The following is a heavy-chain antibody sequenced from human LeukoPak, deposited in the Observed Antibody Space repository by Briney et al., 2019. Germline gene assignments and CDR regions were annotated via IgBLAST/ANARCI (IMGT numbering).Heavy chain of an antibody. CDR3: ARGRVSSSTWYSTYYYYFYMDV. J-gene: IGHJ6*03. V-gene: IGHV4-59*01. Sequence: SETLSLTCTVSDDSITMYYWTWIRQPPGKGLEWIGYVDHTGGTNFNPSLNGRVSISRDTSKNLFSLRLRSVTAADTAVYFCARGRVSSSTWYSTYYYYFYMDVWGKGTTVTVSS. CDR2: VDHTGGT. D-gene: IGHD1-1*01. CDR1: DDSITMYY.